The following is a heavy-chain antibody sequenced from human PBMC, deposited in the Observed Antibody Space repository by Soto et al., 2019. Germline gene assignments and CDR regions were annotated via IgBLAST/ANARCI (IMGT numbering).Heavy chain of an antibody. J-gene: IGHJ5*02. D-gene: IGHD5-12*01. CDR3: AKDGGKDGYLGNWFDP. CDR2: IIPIFGSV. CDR1: GGTFSNYA. V-gene: IGHV1-69*15. Sequence: QVHLVQSGAEVKKPGSSVKVSCKASGGTFSNYAITWVRQAPGQGLEWLGRIIPIFGSVTFAQKFQGRITRTADESTTTVYMELSSLRSDDTAVYYCAKDGGKDGYLGNWFDPWGQGTQVTVSS.